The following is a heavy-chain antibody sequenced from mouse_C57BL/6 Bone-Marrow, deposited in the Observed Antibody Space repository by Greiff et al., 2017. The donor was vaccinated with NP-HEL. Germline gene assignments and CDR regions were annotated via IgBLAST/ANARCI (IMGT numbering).Heavy chain of an antibody. D-gene: IGHD1-1*01. CDR3: ARIGSSYPFAY. CDR2: IYPGGGYT. J-gene: IGHJ3*01. CDR1: GYTFTNYW. Sequence: VQLQQSGAELVRPGTSVKMSCKASGYTFTNYWKGWAKQRPGHGLEWIGDIYPGGGYTNYNEKFKGKATLTADKSSSTAYMQFSSLTSEDSAIYYCARIGSSYPFAYWGQGTLVTVSA. V-gene: IGHV1-63*01.